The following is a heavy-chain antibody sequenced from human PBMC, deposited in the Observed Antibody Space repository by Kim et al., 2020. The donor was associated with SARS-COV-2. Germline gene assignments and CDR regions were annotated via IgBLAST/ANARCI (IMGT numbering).Heavy chain of an antibody. CDR2: EK. Sequence: EKYSVRSGKSRFTISRDNAKNPLYLQMNSLRAEDTAVYYCARDPQVAFDIWGQGTMVTVSS. J-gene: IGHJ3*02. V-gene: IGHV3-7*01. CDR3: ARDPQVAFDI.